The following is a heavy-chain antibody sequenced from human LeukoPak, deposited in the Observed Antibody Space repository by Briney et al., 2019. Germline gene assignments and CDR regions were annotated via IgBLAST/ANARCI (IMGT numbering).Heavy chain of an antibody. J-gene: IGHJ4*02. CDR3: ARGRYCSGGTCYPVDY. CDR2: MYYSGST. Sequence: SETLSLTCTVSGGSISSYYWSWIRQPPGKGLEWIGSMYYSGSTYYNPSLKSRVTVSVDMSKNQFSLKLSSVTAADTAVYYCARGRYCSGGTCYPVDYWGQGTLVTVSS. D-gene: IGHD2-15*01. CDR1: GGSISSYY. V-gene: IGHV4-59*04.